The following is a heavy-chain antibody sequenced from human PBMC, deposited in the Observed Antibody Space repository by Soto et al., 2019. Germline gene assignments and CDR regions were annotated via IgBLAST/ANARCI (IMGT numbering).Heavy chain of an antibody. J-gene: IGHJ2*01. CDR3: AREGPAAAAGTNNFDL. Sequence: QVQLVQSGAEVKKPGSSVKVSCKASGGTFSSYAISWVRQAPGQGLEWMEGIIPIFGTANYAQKFQGRVTITADESTSTAYMELSSLRSEDTAVYYCAREGPAAAAGTNNFDLWGRGTLVTVSS. CDR1: GGTFSSYA. V-gene: IGHV1-69*12. CDR2: IIPIFGTA. D-gene: IGHD6-13*01.